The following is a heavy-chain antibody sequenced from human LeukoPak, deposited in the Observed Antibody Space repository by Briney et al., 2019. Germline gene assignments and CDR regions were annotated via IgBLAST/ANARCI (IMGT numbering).Heavy chain of an antibody. CDR3: AREMYWASGAAVGY. D-gene: IGHD6-13*01. J-gene: IGHJ4*02. Sequence: PGGSLRLSCAASGFTFSSYEMNWVRQAPGKGLEWVSYISSSGSTIYYADAVRGRFTISRDNAKNSLYLQMNSLRAEDTAVYYCAREMYWASGAAVGYWGQGTLVTVSS. V-gene: IGHV3-48*03. CDR1: GFTFSSYE. CDR2: ISSSGSTI.